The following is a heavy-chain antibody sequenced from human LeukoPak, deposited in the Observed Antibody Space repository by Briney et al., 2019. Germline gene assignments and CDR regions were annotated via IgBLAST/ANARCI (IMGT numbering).Heavy chain of an antibody. CDR1: GFTVSSYS. D-gene: IGHD3-10*01. CDR3: ARDRAPPTSWYFDI. V-gene: IGHV3-21*04. CDR2: ISSSSSYI. J-gene: IGHJ2*01. Sequence: GGSLRLSCAASGFTVSSYSMNWVRQAPGKGLEWVSSISSSSSYIYYVDSVKGRFTISRDNSKNTLYLQMDSLRVEDSAVYYCARDRAPPTSWYFDIWGRGTLVTVSS.